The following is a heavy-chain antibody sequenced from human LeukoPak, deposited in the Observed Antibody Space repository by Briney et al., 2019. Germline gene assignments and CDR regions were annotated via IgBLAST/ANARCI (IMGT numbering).Heavy chain of an antibody. J-gene: IGHJ4*02. V-gene: IGHV3-7*05. D-gene: IGHD6-6*01. CDR1: RFTFSSYW. CDR3: ASQLAGDPNY. CDR2: INQDGSKE. Sequence: GGSLRLSCAGSRFTFSSYWMNWVRQAPGRGLEWVANINQDGSKEYYVASVKGRFTVSRDNAKNSLYLQMNSLRAEDTAVYYCASQLAGDPNYWGQGTLVTVSS.